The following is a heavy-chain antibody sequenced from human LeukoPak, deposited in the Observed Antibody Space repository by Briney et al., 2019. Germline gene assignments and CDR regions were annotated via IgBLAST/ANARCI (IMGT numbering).Heavy chain of an antibody. J-gene: IGHJ4*02. Sequence: VSVKVSCKASGYTFTSYGISWVRQAPGQGLEWMGWISAYNGNTNYAQKLQGRVTMTTDTSTSTAYMELRSLRSDDTAVYYCARLTVVPYYFDYWGQGTLVTVSS. CDR2: ISAYNGNT. CDR3: ARLTVVPYYFDY. V-gene: IGHV1-18*01. CDR1: GYTFTSYG. D-gene: IGHD4-23*01.